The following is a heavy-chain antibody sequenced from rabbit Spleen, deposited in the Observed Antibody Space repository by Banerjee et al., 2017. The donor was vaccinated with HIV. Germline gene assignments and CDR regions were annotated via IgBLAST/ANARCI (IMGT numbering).Heavy chain of an antibody. CDR3: ARDLIAVIGWNFNL. V-gene: IGHV1S45*01. CDR1: GFDFSSYS. Sequence: QEQLVESGGGLVKPEGSLKLSCKTSGFDFSSYSMSWVRQAPGKGLEWIACINIVTGKSVYASWAKGRFTMSRTSSTTVTLQMTSLTAADTATYFCARDLIAVIGWNFNLWGQGTLVTVS. J-gene: IGHJ4*01. D-gene: IGHD1-1*01. CDR2: INIVTGKS.